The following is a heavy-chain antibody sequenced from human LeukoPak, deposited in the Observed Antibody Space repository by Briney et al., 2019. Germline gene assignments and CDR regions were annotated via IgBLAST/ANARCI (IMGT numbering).Heavy chain of an antibody. CDR3: ARDLFYSVSGTYYNVGRVFNY. CDR1: GFTFTGYY. D-gene: IGHD3-10*01. V-gene: IGHV1-2*02. J-gene: IGHJ4*02. Sequence: ASVKVSCKASGFTFTGYYMHWVRQAPGQGLEWMGWINPNSGGTNYAQKFQGRVTMTRDTSITTAYMELTSLRSDDTGVYYCARDLFYSVSGTYYNVGRVFNYWGQGTLVTVSS. CDR2: INPNSGGT.